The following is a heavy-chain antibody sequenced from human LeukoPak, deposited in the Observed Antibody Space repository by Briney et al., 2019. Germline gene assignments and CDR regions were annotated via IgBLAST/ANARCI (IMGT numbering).Heavy chain of an antibody. D-gene: IGHD2-2*01. CDR1: GGSFSGYY. J-gene: IGHJ5*02. CDR3: ARGVWYCSSTSCYSNWFDP. V-gene: IGHV4-34*01. CDR2: INHSGST. Sequence: PSETLSLTCAVYGGSFSGYYWSWIRQPPGKGLEWIGEINHSGSTNYNPFLKSRVTISVDTSKNQFSLKLSSVAAADTAVYYCARGVWYCSSTSCYSNWFDPWGQGTLVTVSS.